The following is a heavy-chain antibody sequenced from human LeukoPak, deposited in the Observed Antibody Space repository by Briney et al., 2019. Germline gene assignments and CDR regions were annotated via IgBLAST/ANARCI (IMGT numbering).Heavy chain of an antibody. Sequence: ASVKVSXKASGYTFSDYYIHWMRQAPGQGLEWMGRINPNSGVTNYAKNFQGRVTITRDTSISTASMELSSLRSDDTAVYYCARQSEPKGDYWGQGTLVTVSS. CDR3: ARQSEPKGDY. CDR2: INPNSGVT. V-gene: IGHV1-2*06. J-gene: IGHJ4*02. CDR1: GYTFSDYY.